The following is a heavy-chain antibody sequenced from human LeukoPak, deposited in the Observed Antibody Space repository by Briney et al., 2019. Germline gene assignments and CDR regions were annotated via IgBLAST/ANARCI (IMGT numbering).Heavy chain of an antibody. D-gene: IGHD6-6*01. J-gene: IGHJ5*01. CDR1: GFTFSNYV. Sequence: PGRSLRLSCAASGFTFSNYVMHWVRQAPGKGVEWVAYISGSGHDINYSDSVKGRFTISRGNAKNSLYLQMSSLRVEDTAVYYCTRDPRHFDSCGQGTLVTVSS. CDR2: ISGSGHDI. V-gene: IGHV3-21*05. CDR3: TRDPRHFDS.